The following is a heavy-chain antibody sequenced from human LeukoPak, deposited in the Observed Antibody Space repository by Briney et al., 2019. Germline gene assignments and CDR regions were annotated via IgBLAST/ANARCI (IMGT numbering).Heavy chain of an antibody. Sequence: GGSLRLSCAASGFTFSSYGMHWVRQAPGKGLEWVAVIWYDGSNKYYADSVKGRFTISRDNSKNTLYLQMNSLRAEDTAVYYCARDRDYYDSSGYSMEYYFDYWGQGTLVTVSS. J-gene: IGHJ4*02. CDR1: GFTFSSYG. V-gene: IGHV3-33*01. CDR3: ARDRDYYDSSGYSMEYYFDY. CDR2: IWYDGSNK. D-gene: IGHD3-22*01.